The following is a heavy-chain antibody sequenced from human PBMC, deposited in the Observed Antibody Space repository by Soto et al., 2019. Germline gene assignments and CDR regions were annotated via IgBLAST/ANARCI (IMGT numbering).Heavy chain of an antibody. CDR2: IYYSGST. Sequence: KPSETLSLTCTVSGGSISSSSYYWGWIRQPPGKGLEWIGSIYYSGSTYYNPSLKSRVTISVDTSKNQFSLKLSSVTAADTAVYYCARRNGAVQGAFDIWGQGTMVTVSS. D-gene: IGHD3-16*01. CDR3: ARRNGAVQGAFDI. V-gene: IGHV4-39*01. CDR1: GGSISSSSYY. J-gene: IGHJ3*02.